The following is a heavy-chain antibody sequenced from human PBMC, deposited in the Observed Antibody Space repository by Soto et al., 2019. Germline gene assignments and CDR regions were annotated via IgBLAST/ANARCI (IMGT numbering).Heavy chain of an antibody. CDR2: IYYSGST. D-gene: IGHD6-13*01. V-gene: IGHV4-59*01. J-gene: IGHJ6*02. CDR1: GGSISSYY. CDR3: ARDSSSYYYYYGMDV. Sequence: LSLTCTVSGGSISSYYWSWIRQPPGKGLEWIGYIYYSGSTNYNPSLKSRVTISVDTSKNQFSLKLSSVTAADTAVYYCARDSSSYYYYYGMDVWGQGTTVTVSS.